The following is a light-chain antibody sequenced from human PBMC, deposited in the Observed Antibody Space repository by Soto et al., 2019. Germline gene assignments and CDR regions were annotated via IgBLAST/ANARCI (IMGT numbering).Light chain of an antibody. J-gene: IGKJ4*01. V-gene: IGKV1-39*01. CDR2: DVS. CDR3: QQTFFTRGT. Sequence: DIQMTQSPSSLSASVGDSVTITCRASQTISTYLNWYQQKPGRAPKVLISDVSSLQSGVPSRFSGSGSGTDFSLTISSLQTEDSATYYCQQTFFTRGTFGDGTKVEI. CDR1: QTISTY.